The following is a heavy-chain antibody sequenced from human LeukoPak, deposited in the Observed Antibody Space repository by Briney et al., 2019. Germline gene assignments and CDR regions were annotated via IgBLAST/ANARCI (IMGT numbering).Heavy chain of an antibody. J-gene: IGHJ4*02. V-gene: IGHV3-30*02. D-gene: IGHD4-17*01. Sequence: GRSLRLSCAASGFTFSSYAMHWVRQAPGKGLEWVAFIRYDGSNKYYADSVKGRFTISRDNSKNTLYLQMNSLRAEDTAVYYCAKDSKDYGDCLYYFDYWGQGTLVTVSS. CDR3: AKDSKDYGDCLYYFDY. CDR2: IRYDGSNK. CDR1: GFTFSSYA.